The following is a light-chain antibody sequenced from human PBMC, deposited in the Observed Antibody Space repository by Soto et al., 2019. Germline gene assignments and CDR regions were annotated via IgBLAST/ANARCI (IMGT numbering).Light chain of an antibody. V-gene: IGLV2-23*02. CDR2: EVN. J-gene: IGLJ3*02. CDR1: RSDIGSYDR. Sequence: QSALTQPASVSGSPGQSIAISCTGTRSDIGSYDRVSWYQHHPGKAPTLIIYEVNKRPSGISDRFSGSKSGNMASLTISGLQADDEADYYFSSTVGIPNREFGGGTQRAVL. CDR3: SSTVGIPNRE.